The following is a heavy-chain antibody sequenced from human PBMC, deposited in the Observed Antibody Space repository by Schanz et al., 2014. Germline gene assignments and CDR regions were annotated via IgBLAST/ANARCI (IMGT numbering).Heavy chain of an antibody. CDR1: GGTFSSYA. CDR3: ARGRTFDY. CDR2: MNPNSGDT. Sequence: QVQLVQSGAEVKKPGSPVNVSCKSSGGTFSSYAISWVRQAPGQGLEWMGWMNPNSGDTGYPRKFQDRVAMTRNTSISTAYIELHILTSEDTAVYYCARGRTFDYWGQGTRVTVSS. J-gene: IGHJ4*02. V-gene: IGHV1-8*01.